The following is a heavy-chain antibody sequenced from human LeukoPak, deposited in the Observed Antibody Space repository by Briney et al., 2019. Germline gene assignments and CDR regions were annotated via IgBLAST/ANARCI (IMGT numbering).Heavy chain of an antibody. D-gene: IGHD2-21*02. CDR1: GYTFTDYF. CDR2: INPNIGDA. Sequence: ASVKVSCKASGYTFTDYFIHWVRQAPGQGIEWMGWINPNIGDASYAQKFQDRVTMTRDRSINTAYMELSRLTSDDTAVYYCARMALDGGDSIGVDSWGQGTLVTVSS. CDR3: ARMALDGGDSIGVDS. V-gene: IGHV1-2*02. J-gene: IGHJ5*01.